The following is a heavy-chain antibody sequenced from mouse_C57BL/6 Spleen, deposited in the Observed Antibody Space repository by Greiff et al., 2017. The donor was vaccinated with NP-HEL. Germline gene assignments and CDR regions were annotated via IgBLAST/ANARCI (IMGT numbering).Heavy chain of an antibody. D-gene: IGHD2-4*01. CDR2: ISYDGSN. CDR3: ARGGLGVYYFDY. V-gene: IGHV3-6*01. Sequence: DVQLQESGPGLVKPSQSLSLTCSVTGYSITSGYYWNWIRQFPGNKLEWMGYISYDGSNNYNPSLKNRISITRDPSKNQFFLKLNSVTTEDTATYYCARGGLGVYYFDYWGQGTTLTVSS. CDR1: GYSITSGYY. J-gene: IGHJ2*01.